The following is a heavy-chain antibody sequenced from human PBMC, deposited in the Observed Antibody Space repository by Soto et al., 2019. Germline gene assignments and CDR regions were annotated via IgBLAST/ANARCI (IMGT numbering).Heavy chain of an antibody. D-gene: IGHD6-13*01. CDR1: GFTFSSYA. J-gene: IGHJ6*02. Sequence: VQLVESGGGLVQPGGSLRLSCAASGFTFSSYAMHWVRQAPGKGLEWVAVISYDGSNKYYADSVKGRFTISRDNSKNTLYLQMNSLRAEDTAVYYCARVSAPGIAAAGSFGYGMDVWGQGTTVTVSS. CDR3: ARVSAPGIAAAGSFGYGMDV. CDR2: ISYDGSNK. V-gene: IGHV3-30-3*01.